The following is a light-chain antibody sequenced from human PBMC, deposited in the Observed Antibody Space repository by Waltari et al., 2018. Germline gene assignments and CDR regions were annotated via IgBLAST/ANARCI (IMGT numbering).Light chain of an antibody. CDR1: QSVLYSTNTQSY. J-gene: IGKJ1*01. CDR3: QQYYSTWT. V-gene: IGKV4-1*01. CDR2: WTS. Sequence: DIVMTQSPDSLAVSLGERATINCKSSQSVLYSTNTQSYVAWYQQKPGQPPKLLIYWTSTRESGVPDRFSGSGSGTDFILTISNLQAEDVAVYYCQQYYSTWTFGQGTKVEIK.